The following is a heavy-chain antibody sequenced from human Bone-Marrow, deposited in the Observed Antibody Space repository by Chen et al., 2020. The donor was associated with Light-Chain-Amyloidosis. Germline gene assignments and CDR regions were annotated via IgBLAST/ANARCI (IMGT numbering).Heavy chain of an antibody. J-gene: IGHJ6*03. Sequence: QVQLQESGPGLVKPSETLSLTCTVSGGSVSSSAFYWGWIRQPPGKGLEWIGHIYHSGSTYYNPSLKSRVSLSVDTTKNQFSLNLGSVTAADTAVYYCTRHRTGTTTGAYYYMDVWGKGTTVIVSS. V-gene: IGHV4-39*01. D-gene: IGHD1-7*01. CDR1: GGSVSSSAFY. CDR2: IYHSGST. CDR3: TRHRTGTTTGAYYYMDV.